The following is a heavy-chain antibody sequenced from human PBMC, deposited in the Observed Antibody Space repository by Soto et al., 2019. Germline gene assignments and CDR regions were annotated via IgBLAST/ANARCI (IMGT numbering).Heavy chain of an antibody. CDR1: GFTFSSYA. CDR3: ARDGRYVVPAAMSLVGWFDP. D-gene: IGHD2-2*01. CDR2: ISYDGSNK. V-gene: IGHV3-30-3*01. J-gene: IGHJ5*02. Sequence: GGSLRLSCAASGFTFSSYAMHWVRQAPGKGLEWVAVISYDGSNKYYADSVKGRFTISRDNSKNTLYLQMNSLRAEDTAVYYCARDGRYVVPAAMSLVGWFDPWGQGTLVTISS.